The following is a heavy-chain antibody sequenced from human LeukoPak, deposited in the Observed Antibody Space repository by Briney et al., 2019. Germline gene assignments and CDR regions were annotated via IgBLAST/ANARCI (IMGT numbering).Heavy chain of an antibody. Sequence: GGSLRLSCAASGFTFSSYSMNWVRQAPGKGQEWVSSISSSSSYIYYADSVKGRFTISRDNAKNSLYLQMNSLRAEDTAVYYCARDSCPPYYSGGSCYSANWFDPWGQGTLVTVSS. D-gene: IGHD2-15*01. CDR1: GFTFSSYS. V-gene: IGHV3-21*01. J-gene: IGHJ5*02. CDR3: ARDSCPPYYSGGSCYSANWFDP. CDR2: ISSSSSYI.